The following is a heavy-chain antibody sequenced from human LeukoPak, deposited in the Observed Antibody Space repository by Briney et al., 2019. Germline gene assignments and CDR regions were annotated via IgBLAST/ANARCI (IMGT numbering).Heavy chain of an antibody. CDR2: IIPILGIA. D-gene: IGHD2-2*01. V-gene: IGHV1-69*04. CDR1: GGTFSSYA. J-gene: IGHJ2*01. CDR3: ARGEDLGYCSSTSCRILAPDWYFDL. Sequence: ASVKVSCKASGGTFSSYAISWVRQAPGQGLEWMGRIIPILGIANYAQKFQGRVTITADKSTSTAYMELSSLRSEDTAVYYWARGEDLGYCSSTSCRILAPDWYFDLWGRGTLVTVSS.